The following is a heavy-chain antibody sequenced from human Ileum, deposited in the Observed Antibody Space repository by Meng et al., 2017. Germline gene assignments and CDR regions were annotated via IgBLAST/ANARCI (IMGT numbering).Heavy chain of an antibody. V-gene: IGHV2-5*02. Sequence: SGPTLVKPTQTLMLTCTFSGFSLSTRGVGVGWIRQPPGKALEWLAVIYWDDDKRYSPSLKTRVTITKDTSKNQVVLTMTNMDPVDTATYYCARKGALEPLDYWGQGTLVTVSS. D-gene: IGHD1-1*01. CDR3: ARKGALEPLDY. CDR2: IYWDDDK. J-gene: IGHJ4*02. CDR1: GFSLSTRGVG.